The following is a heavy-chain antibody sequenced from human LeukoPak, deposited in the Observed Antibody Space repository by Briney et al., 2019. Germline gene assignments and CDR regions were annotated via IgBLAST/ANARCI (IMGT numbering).Heavy chain of an antibody. V-gene: IGHV4-39*01. Sequence: SETLSLTCTVSGGSISSSSYYWGWIRQPPGKGLEWIGSIYYGGSTYYNPSLKSRVTISVDTSKNQFSLKLSSVTAADTAVYYCARQAANYGDYVGDYYYYMDVWGKGTTVTVSS. D-gene: IGHD4-17*01. CDR3: ARQAANYGDYVGDYYYYMDV. J-gene: IGHJ6*03. CDR2: IYYGGST. CDR1: GGSISSSSYY.